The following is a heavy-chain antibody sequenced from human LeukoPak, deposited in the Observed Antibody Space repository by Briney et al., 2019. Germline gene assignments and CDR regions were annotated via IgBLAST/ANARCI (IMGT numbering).Heavy chain of an antibody. Sequence: SETLSLTCAVYGGSFSGYYWSCIRQPPGKGLELIGEINHSGSTNYNPSLKSRVTISVDTSKNQFSLKLSSVTAADTAVYYCARVGADGSGFLFDYWGQGTLVTVSS. V-gene: IGHV4-34*01. CDR3: ARVGADGSGFLFDY. D-gene: IGHD3-10*01. J-gene: IGHJ4*02. CDR1: GGSFSGYY. CDR2: INHSGST.